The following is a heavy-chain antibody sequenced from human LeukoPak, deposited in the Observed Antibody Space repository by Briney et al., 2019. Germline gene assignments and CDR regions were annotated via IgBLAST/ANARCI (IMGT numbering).Heavy chain of an antibody. CDR3: AKSYYDILTGYYIPYFDY. Sequence: GGSLRLSCAASGFTFNSYAMSWVRQAPGKGLEWVSAISGSGGSTYYADSVKGRFTISRDNSKNTLYLQMNSLRAEDTAVYYYAKSYYDILTGYYIPYFDYWGQGTPVTVSS. CDR2: ISGSGGST. CDR1: GFTFNSYA. D-gene: IGHD3-9*01. J-gene: IGHJ4*02. V-gene: IGHV3-23*01.